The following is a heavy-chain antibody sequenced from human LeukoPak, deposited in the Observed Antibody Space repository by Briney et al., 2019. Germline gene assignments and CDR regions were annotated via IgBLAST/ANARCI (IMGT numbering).Heavy chain of an antibody. D-gene: IGHD3-22*01. V-gene: IGHV4-31*03. J-gene: IGHJ5*02. CDR1: GGSISSGGYY. Sequence: PSETLSLTCTVSGGSISSGGYYWSWIRQHPGKGLEWIGYIYYSGSTYYNPSLKSRVTISVDMSKNQFSLKLSAVTAADTAVYYCARSYYDRSGYYNPTWFDPWGQGTLVTVSS. CDR2: IYYSGST. CDR3: ARSYYDRSGYYNPTWFDP.